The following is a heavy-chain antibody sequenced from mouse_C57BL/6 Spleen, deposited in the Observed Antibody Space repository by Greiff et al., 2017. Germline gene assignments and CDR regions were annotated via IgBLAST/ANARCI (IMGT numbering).Heavy chain of an antibody. D-gene: IGHD1-1*01. CDR2: IYPSDSET. J-gene: IGHJ1*03. CDR1: GYTFTSYW. Sequence: QVQLQQSGAELVRPGSSVKLSCKASGYTFTSYWMDWVKQRPGQGLEWIGNIYPSDSETHYNQKFKDKATLTVDKSSSTAYMQLSSLTSEDSAVYYCARAYDWYFDVWGTGTTVTVSS. V-gene: IGHV1-61*01. CDR3: ARAYDWYFDV.